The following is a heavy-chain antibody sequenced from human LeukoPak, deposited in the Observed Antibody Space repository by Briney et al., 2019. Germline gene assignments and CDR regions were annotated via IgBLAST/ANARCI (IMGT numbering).Heavy chain of an antibody. D-gene: IGHD3-10*01. CDR2: IIPIHGIA. Sequence: ASVKVSCKTSGGTFLNYAISWVRQAPGQGLEWMGRIIPIHGIANYAQKFQARVTLTADKSTSTAYMELSSLRSDDTAVYYCARASQDYYGSGSYYRGGDAFAIWDQGTMVTVSS. J-gene: IGHJ3*02. CDR3: ARASQDYYGSGSYYRGGDAFAI. V-gene: IGHV1-69*04. CDR1: GGTFLNYA.